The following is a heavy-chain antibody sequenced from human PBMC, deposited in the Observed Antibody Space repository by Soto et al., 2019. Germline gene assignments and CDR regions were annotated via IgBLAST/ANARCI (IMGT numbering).Heavy chain of an antibody. V-gene: IGHV5-51*01. J-gene: IGHJ3*01. CDR1: GYSFTNYW. Sequence: HGEYLKISCKGSGYSFTNYWIGWVRQMPGKGLEWMGIIYPGDSHAIYSPSFQGQVTMSADKSISNAYLQWSSLKASYTAMSYCARPSSGGPNDPFDVCGQGTMVTVSS. CDR2: IYPGDSHA. D-gene: IGHD1-26*01. CDR3: ARPSSGGPNDPFDV.